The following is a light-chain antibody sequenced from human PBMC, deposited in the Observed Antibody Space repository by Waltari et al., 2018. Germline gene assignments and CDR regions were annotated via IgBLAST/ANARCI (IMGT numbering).Light chain of an antibody. J-gene: IGKJ1*01. V-gene: IGKV1-39*01. CDR3: QQSYSTPPTWT. Sequence: DIQMTQSPSSLSASVGDRVSITCRASQSISSYLNWYLQKPGKAPKLLIYAASSLQSGVPSRFSGSGSGTDFTLTIISLQPEDFATYFCQQSYSTPPTWTFGQGTKVEIK. CDR1: QSISSY. CDR2: AAS.